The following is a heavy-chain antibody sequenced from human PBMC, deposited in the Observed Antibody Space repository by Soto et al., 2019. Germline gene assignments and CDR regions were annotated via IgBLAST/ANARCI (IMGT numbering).Heavy chain of an antibody. J-gene: IGHJ6*02. V-gene: IGHV1-69*13. CDR3: ARVVGATKYYYYYGMDV. CDR1: GGTFSSYA. D-gene: IGHD1-26*01. Sequence: SVKVSCKASGGTFSSYAISWVRQAPGQGLEWMGGIIPIFGTANYAQKFQGRVTITADESTSTAYMELSSLRSEDTAVYYCARVVGATKYYYYYGMDVWGQGTTVTVSS. CDR2: IIPIFGTA.